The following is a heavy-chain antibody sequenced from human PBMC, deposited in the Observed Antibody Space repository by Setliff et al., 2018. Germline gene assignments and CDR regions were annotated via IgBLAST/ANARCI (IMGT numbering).Heavy chain of an antibody. Sequence: ASVKVSCKASGYTFTSYAISWVRQAPGQGLEWMGWMNPNSGKTGYAQKFQGRVIMTRNTSISTAYLELNTLRSDDTAVYYCARERYFDYWGQGTLVTVSS. V-gene: IGHV1-8*01. CDR1: GYTFTSYA. CDR3: ARERYFDY. J-gene: IGHJ4*02. CDR2: MNPNSGKT.